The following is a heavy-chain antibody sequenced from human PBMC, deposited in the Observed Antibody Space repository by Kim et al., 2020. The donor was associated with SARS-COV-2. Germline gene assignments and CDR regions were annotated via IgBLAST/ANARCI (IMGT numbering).Heavy chain of an antibody. J-gene: IGHJ4*02. CDR1: GFTFSSYT. CDR3: ARDAGDSIGWVFDY. D-gene: IGHD6-19*01. Sequence: GGSLRLSCAASGFTFSSYTMNWVRQAQGKGLEWVSSITSSSRYIYYADSLKGRFTISRDNAKNSLYLQMNSLRAEDTPVYYGARDAGDSIGWVFDYWGQG. CDR2: ITSSSRYI. V-gene: IGHV3-21*01.